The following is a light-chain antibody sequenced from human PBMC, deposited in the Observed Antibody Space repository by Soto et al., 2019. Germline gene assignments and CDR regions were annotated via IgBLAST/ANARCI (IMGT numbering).Light chain of an antibody. J-gene: IGKJ4*01. V-gene: IGKV1-5*03. CDR3: QQYNTYSALT. CDR2: TAS. CDR1: QSISYW. Sequence: DIQMTQSPSTLSASVGDRVTITCRASQSISYWLAWYQQKPGKAPKLLIYTASSLESGVPSRFSGSGSGTEFNLTISSLQPDDFATYYCQQYNTYSALTFGGGTKVEIK.